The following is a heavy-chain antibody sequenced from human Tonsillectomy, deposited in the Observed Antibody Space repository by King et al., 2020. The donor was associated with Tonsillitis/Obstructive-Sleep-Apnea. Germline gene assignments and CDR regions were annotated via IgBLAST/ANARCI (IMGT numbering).Heavy chain of an antibody. J-gene: IGHJ6*03. V-gene: IGHV5-51*01. Sequence: IDWVRQMPGKGLEWMGIIYPGDSDTRYSPSFQGQGSISADKSISTAYLQWSSLKASDPATNYCARHEDGSGSNYMDVWGKGTTVTVSS. CDR2: IYPGDSDT. CDR3: ARHEDGSGSNYMDV. D-gene: IGHD3-10*01.